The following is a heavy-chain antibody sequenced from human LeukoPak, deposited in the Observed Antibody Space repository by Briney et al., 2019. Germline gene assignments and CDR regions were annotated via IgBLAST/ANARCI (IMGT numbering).Heavy chain of an antibody. D-gene: IGHD3-22*01. J-gene: IGHJ4*02. CDR1: GGTFSSYA. Sequence: SVKVSCKASGGTFSSYAISWVRQAPGQGLEWMGGIIPIFGTANYAQKFQGRVTITADESTSTAYMELSSLRSEDTAVYYCARSLRMSYYYDSSGYSNIDYWGQGTLVTVSS. CDR3: ARSLRMSYYYDSSGYSNIDY. V-gene: IGHV1-69*13. CDR2: IIPIFGTA.